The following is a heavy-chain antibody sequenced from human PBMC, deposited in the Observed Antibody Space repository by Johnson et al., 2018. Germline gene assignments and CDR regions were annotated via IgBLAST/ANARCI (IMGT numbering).Heavy chain of an antibody. CDR2: IYPGDSDT. V-gene: IGHV5-51*01. CDR3: ARRIVSSGPDGFEI. J-gene: IGHJ3*02. Sequence: VQLVESGAEVKQPGDSLRISCKGSGFSFTTYWIGWVRQMPGKGLEFMGIIYPGDSDTKSSPSFQGQVTISVDKSINTPYLRWSSLKASDTAMYYWARRIVSSGPDGFEIWGQGTMVTVAA. D-gene: IGHD1-26*01. CDR1: GFSFTTYW.